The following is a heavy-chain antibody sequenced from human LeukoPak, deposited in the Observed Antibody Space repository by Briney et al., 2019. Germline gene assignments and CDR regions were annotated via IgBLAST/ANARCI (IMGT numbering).Heavy chain of an antibody. D-gene: IGHD2-2*01. J-gene: IGHJ5*02. CDR2: ISYDGSNK. CDR3: ARPSFPDIVVVPAAMRLTWFDP. CDR1: GLTFSSYA. V-gene: IGHV3-30*01. Sequence: GGSLRLSCAASGLTFSSYAMHWVRQAPGKGLEWVAVISYDGSNKYYADSVKGRFTISRDNSKNTLYLQMNSLRAEDTAVYYCARPSFPDIVVVPAAMRLTWFDPWGQGTLVTVSS.